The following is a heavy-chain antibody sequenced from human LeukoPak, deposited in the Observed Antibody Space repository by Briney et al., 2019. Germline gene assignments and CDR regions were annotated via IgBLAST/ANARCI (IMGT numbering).Heavy chain of an antibody. V-gene: IGHV3-74*01. CDR3: ARGYCSGGRCYGAFDI. Sequence: GGSLRLSCAASGFTFSSYWMHWVPQAPGKGLLWVSRINSDGSTTSYADSVKGPFTISRDNAKNTLYLQMNSLRAEDTAVYYCARGYCSGGRCYGAFDIWGQGTMVTVSS. CDR1: GFTFSSYW. CDR2: INSDGSTT. D-gene: IGHD2-15*01. J-gene: IGHJ3*02.